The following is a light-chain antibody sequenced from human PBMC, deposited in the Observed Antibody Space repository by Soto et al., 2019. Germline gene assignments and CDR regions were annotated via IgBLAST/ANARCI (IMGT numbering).Light chain of an antibody. CDR1: RSNIGEGYH. V-gene: IGLV1-40*01. Sequence: QAVVTQPPSVSGAPGQRVTLSCTGSRSNIGEGYHVHWYQHLPGTAPKLLIYGHNHRPSGVPDRFSGSRSDTSAALAITGLQAEDEADYYCQSYDSTLSGWVFGGGTKLTVL. CDR3: QSYDSTLSGWV. CDR2: GHN. J-gene: IGLJ3*02.